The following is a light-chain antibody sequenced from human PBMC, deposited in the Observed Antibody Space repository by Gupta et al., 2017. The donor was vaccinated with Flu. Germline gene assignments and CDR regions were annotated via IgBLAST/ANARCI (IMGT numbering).Light chain of an antibody. CDR1: DSKFRDGH. CDR2: DDY. J-gene: IGLJ2*01. CDR3: VTWDRSSVV. V-gene: IGLV1-51*01. Sequence: SVLTQPPSLSAAPGQKVSISCSGTDSKFRDGHASWFQQVPGAAPRLLIFDDYKRPSGIPDRFSASKSGTSATLVITGLRAGDEADYFCVTWDRSSVVFGGGTKVTVL.